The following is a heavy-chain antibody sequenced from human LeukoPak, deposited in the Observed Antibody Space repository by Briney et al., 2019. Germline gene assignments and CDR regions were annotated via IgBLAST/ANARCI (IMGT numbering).Heavy chain of an antibody. V-gene: IGHV1-69*01. D-gene: IGHD1-1*01. Sequence: SVKVSCKASGGTFSSYAISWVRQAPRQGLEWMGGIIPIFGTANYAQKFQGRVTITADESTSTAYMELSSLRSEDTAVYYCAIRVNWNDVRWEYCFDYWGQGTLVTVSS. J-gene: IGHJ4*02. CDR1: GGTFSSYA. CDR2: IIPIFGTA. CDR3: AIRVNWNDVRWEYCFDY.